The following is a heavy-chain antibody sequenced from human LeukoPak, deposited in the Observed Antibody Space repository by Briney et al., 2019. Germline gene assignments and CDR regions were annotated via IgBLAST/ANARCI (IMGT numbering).Heavy chain of an antibody. CDR2: IKSKTDGGTT. CDR1: GFTFSNAW. V-gene: IGHV3-15*01. D-gene: IGHD6-19*01. J-gene: IGHJ6*03. Sequence: GGSLRLSCAASGFTFSNAWMGWVRQAPGKGLEWVGRIKSKTDGGTTDYAAPVKGRFTISRDDSKNTLYLQMNSLKTEDTAVYYCTTDEHSSGWYPITLDYMDVWGKGTTVTVSS. CDR3: TTDEHSSGWYPITLDYMDV.